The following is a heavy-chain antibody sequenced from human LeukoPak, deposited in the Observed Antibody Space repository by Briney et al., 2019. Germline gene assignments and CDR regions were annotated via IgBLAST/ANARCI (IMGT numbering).Heavy chain of an antibody. CDR3: AREKQWLTS. J-gene: IGHJ5*02. CDR2: IYSGGST. V-gene: IGHV3-66*01. D-gene: IGHD6-19*01. CDR1: GFTFSSYW. Sequence: GGSLRLSCAASGFTFSSYWMSWVRQAPGKGLEWVSVIYSGGSTYYADSVKGRFTISRDNSKNTLHLQMNSLRAEDTAVYYCAREKQWLTSWGQGTLVTVSS.